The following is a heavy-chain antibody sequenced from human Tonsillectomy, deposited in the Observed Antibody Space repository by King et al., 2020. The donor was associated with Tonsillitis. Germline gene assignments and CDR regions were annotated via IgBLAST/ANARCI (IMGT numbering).Heavy chain of an antibody. D-gene: IGHD3-22*01. V-gene: IGHV4-59*01. Sequence: QLQESGPGLVKPSETLSLTCTVSGGSISSYYWSWIRQPPGKGLEWIGYIYYSGSTNYNPSLKSRVTISVDTSKNQFSLKLSSVTAADTAVYYCARTLSGYRFDPWGQGTLVTVSS. CDR2: IYYSGST. CDR1: GGSISSYY. J-gene: IGHJ5*02. CDR3: ARTLSGYRFDP.